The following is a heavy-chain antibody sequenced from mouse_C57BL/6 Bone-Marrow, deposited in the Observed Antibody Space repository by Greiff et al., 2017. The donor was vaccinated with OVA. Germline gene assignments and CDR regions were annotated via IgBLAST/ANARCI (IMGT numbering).Heavy chain of an antibody. D-gene: IGHD1-1*01. V-gene: IGHV10-1*01. CDR1: GFSFNTYA. J-gene: IGHJ1*03. CDR2: IRSKSNNYAT. CDR3: VRHSYYYGSSPYWYFDV. Sequence: VESGGGLVQPKGSLKLSCAASGFSFNTYAMNWVRQAPGKGLEWVARIRSKSNNYATYYADSVKDRFTISRDDSESMLYLQMNNLKTEDTAMYYCVRHSYYYGSSPYWYFDVWGTGTTVTVSS.